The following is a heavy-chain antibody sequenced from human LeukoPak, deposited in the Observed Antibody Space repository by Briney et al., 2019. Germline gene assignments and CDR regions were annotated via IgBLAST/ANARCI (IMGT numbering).Heavy chain of an antibody. CDR2: IYHSGST. V-gene: IGHV4-4*02. D-gene: IGHD2-15*01. Sequence: SETLSLTCAVSGGSISSSNWWSWVRQPPGKGLEWIGEIYHSGSTNYNPSLKSRVTISVDKSKNQFSLKLSSVTAADTAMYYCARRAEYCSGGSCYLFSAPTSYNWFDPWGQGTLVTVSS. CDR3: ARRAEYCSGGSCYLFSAPTSYNWFDP. J-gene: IGHJ5*02. CDR1: GGSISSSNW.